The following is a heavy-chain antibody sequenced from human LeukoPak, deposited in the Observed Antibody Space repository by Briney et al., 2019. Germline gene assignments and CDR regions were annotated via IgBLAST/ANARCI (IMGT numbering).Heavy chain of an antibody. Sequence: GGSLRLSCAASGFTFSSYAMTRVRQAPGKGLEWVSTISGSGASTYYADSVKGRFTISRDNSKNTLYLQMNSLRAEDTAVYFCAKGGRFQLLFLDYWGQGILVTVSS. D-gene: IGHD2-2*01. J-gene: IGHJ4*02. CDR1: GFTFSSYA. CDR2: ISGSGAST. V-gene: IGHV3-23*01. CDR3: AKGGRFQLLFLDY.